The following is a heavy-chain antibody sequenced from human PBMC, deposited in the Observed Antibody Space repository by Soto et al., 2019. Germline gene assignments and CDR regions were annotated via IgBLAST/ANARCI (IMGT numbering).Heavy chain of an antibody. CDR2: ISYDGSNK. D-gene: IGHD4-17*01. CDR3: AKSTVTHPFDY. CDR1: GFTFSSYG. J-gene: IGHJ4*02. V-gene: IGHV3-30*18. Sequence: GGSLRLSCAASGFTFSSYGMHWVRQAPGKGLEWVAVISYDGSNKYYADSVKGRFTISRDNSKNTLYLQMNSLRAEDTAVYYCAKSTVTHPFDYWGQGTLVTVSS.